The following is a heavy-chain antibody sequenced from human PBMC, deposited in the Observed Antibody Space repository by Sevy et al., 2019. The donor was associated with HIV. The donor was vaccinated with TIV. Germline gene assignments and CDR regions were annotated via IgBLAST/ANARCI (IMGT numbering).Heavy chain of an antibody. J-gene: IGHJ6*03. CDR2: IYYSGST. CDR3: ARARRLFANGGRIAAAGTTHYYYMDV. D-gene: IGHD6-13*01. Sequence: SETLSLTCTVSGGSISSYYWSWIRQPPGKGLEWIGYIYYSGSTNYNPSLKSRVTISVDTSKNQFSLKLSSVTAADTAVYYCARARRLFANGGRIAAAGTTHYYYMDVWGKGTTVTVSS. V-gene: IGHV4-59*01. CDR1: GGSISSYY.